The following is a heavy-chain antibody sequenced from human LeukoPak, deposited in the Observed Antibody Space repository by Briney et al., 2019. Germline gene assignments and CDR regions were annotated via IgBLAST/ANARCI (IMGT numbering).Heavy chain of an antibody. J-gene: IGHJ6*03. D-gene: IGHD3-10*01. Sequence: PSETLSLTCTVSGGSISSSSYYWGWIRQPPGKGLEWIGSIYYSGSTYYNPSLKSRVTISVDTSKNQFSLKLSSVTAADTAVYYCARIKRFGELLYRYYYYMDGWGKGTTVTVSS. V-gene: IGHV4-39*01. CDR1: GGSISSSSYY. CDR3: ARIKRFGELLYRYYYYMDG. CDR2: IYYSGST.